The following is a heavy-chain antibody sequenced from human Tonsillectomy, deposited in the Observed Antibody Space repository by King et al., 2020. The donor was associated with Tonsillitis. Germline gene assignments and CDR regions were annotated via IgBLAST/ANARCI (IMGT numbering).Heavy chain of an antibody. CDR3: ARGAHASVSYYSDY. CDR1: GFSLSTSGMC. Sequence: VTLKESGPALVKPTQTLTLTCTFSGFSLSTSGMCVSWIRQPPGEALEWLALIDWDDDKYYSTSLKTRLTISKDTSKNQVVLTMTNMDPVDTATYYCARGAHASVSYYSDYWGQGTLVTVSS. V-gene: IGHV2-70*01. CDR2: IDWDDDK. J-gene: IGHJ4*02. D-gene: IGHD1-26*01.